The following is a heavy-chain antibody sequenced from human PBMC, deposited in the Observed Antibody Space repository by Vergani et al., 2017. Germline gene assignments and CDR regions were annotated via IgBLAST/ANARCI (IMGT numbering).Heavy chain of an antibody. Sequence: QVQLVQSGAEVKKPGASVKVSCKASGYTFTSYYMHWVRQAPGQGLEWMGIINPSGGSTSYAQKFQGRVTMTRDTSTRTVYMELSSLRSEDTAVYYCAREQAIATSFDYWGQGTLVTVSS. CDR1: GYTFTSYY. D-gene: IGHD5-24*01. CDR2: INPSGGST. V-gene: IGHV1-46*03. CDR3: AREQAIATSFDY. J-gene: IGHJ4*02.